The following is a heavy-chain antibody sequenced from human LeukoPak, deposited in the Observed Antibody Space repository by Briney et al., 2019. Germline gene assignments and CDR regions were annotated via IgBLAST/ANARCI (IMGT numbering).Heavy chain of an antibody. CDR2: IYTGGST. CDR3: TRDRSNSGTRDAFDI. J-gene: IGHJ3*02. CDR1: GFAVSGRY. D-gene: IGHD1-26*01. V-gene: IGHV3-53*01. Sequence: PGGSLRLSCAASGFAVSGRYMSWVRQAPGIGLEWVSVIYTGGSTYYGDSVKGRFTISRDISQNTVYLQRNSLRAEDTAVYYCTRDRSNSGTRDAFDIWGQGTMVSVSS.